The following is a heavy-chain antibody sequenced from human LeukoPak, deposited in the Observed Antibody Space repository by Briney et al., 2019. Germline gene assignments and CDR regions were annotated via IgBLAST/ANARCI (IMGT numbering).Heavy chain of an antibody. CDR2: IIPIFGTA. J-gene: IGHJ5*02. CDR3: ARGPALQVVTAIVRWRFDP. V-gene: IGHV1-69*13. Sequence: SVKVSCKASGGTFSSYAIRWVRQAPGQGLEWMGGIIPIFGTANYAQKFQGRVTITADESTSTAYMELSSLRSEDTAVYYCARGPALQVVTAIVRWRFDPWGQGTLVTVSS. D-gene: IGHD2-21*02. CDR1: GGTFSSYA.